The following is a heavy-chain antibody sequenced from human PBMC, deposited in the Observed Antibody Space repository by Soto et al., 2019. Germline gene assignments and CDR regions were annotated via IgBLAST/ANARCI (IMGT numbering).Heavy chain of an antibody. CDR2: ISGSGGGT. D-gene: IGHD2-2*02. V-gene: IGHV3-23*01. Sequence: GGSLRLSCAASGFTFDSYAMSWVGQGPGKGLEWVSAISGSGGGTYYADSVEGRFTISRDNSNNSLYLQMNSLRAEDTAVYYCARAAGIVLLPAAINWFDPWGQGTLVTVSS. CDR3: ARAAGIVLLPAAINWFDP. J-gene: IGHJ5*02. CDR1: GFTFDSYA.